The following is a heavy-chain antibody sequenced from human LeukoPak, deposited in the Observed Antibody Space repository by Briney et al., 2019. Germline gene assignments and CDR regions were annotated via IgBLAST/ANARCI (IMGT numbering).Heavy chain of an antibody. CDR3: ARAERDAFDI. CDR1: GFTFSTSY. D-gene: IGHD1-1*01. J-gene: IGHJ3*02. V-gene: IGHV3-13*04. CDR2: IGTGGDT. Sequence: PGGSLRLSCATTGFTFSTSYMHWVRQATRKGLQSVSAIGTGGDTYYPGSVKVRFTISRENAKNSLYLQMNSLRAGDTAVYYCARAERDAFDIWGQGTMVTVSS.